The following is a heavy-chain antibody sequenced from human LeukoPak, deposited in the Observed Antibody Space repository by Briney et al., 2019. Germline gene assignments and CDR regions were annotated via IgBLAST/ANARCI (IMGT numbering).Heavy chain of an antibody. CDR2: INAGNGNT. CDR1: GYTFTSYA. Sequence: ASVKVSCKASGYTFTSYAMHWVRQAPGQRLEWMGWINAGNGNTKYSQEFQGRVTITRDTSASTAYMELSSLRSEDTAVYYCATTQYYYDSSGYFGYWGQGTLVTVSS. CDR3: ATTQYYYDSSGYFGY. D-gene: IGHD3-22*01. V-gene: IGHV1-3*03. J-gene: IGHJ4*02.